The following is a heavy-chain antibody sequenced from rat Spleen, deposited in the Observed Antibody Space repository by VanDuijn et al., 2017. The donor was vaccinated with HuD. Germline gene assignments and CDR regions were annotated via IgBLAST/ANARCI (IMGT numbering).Heavy chain of an antibody. CDR3: TRSYGGYTQHWFAY. V-gene: IGHV2-1*01. CDR2: IWTGGST. J-gene: IGHJ3*01. Sequence: QVQLKESGPGLEQPSQTLSLTCTVSGFSLTNNGVSWVRQPPGKGLEWMGLIWTGGSTAYNSALKSRLIISRDTSKSQVYLKMNSLQTDDTAIYFCTRSYGGYTQHWFAYWGQGTLVTVSS. D-gene: IGHD1-11*01. CDR1: GFSLTNNG.